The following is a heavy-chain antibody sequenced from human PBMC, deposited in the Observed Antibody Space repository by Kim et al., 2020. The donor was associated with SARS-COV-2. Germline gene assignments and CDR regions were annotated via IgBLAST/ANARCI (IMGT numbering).Heavy chain of an antibody. V-gene: IGHV1-8*01. CDR3: ARGKIGSRQFDY. J-gene: IGHJ4*02. D-gene: IGHD6-13*01. Sequence: AYAQKFHGRVTMIRNTSISTAYMDLSSLRSEDTAVYYCARGKIGSRQFDYWGQGTLVTVSS.